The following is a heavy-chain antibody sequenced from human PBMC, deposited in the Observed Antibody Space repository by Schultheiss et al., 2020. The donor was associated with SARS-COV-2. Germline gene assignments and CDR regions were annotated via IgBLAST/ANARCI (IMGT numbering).Heavy chain of an antibody. CDR2: INHSGST. Sequence: SQTLSLTCAVYGASFSSYYWSWIRQPPGKALEWIGEINHSGSTNYNPSLKSRVTISVDTSKNQFSLKLSSVTAADTAVYYCARDARGYCSGGSRYSGYYYYGMDVWGQGTTVTVSS. CDR3: ARDARGYCSGGSRYSGYYYYGMDV. J-gene: IGHJ6*02. CDR1: GASFSSYY. V-gene: IGHV4-34*01. D-gene: IGHD2-15*01.